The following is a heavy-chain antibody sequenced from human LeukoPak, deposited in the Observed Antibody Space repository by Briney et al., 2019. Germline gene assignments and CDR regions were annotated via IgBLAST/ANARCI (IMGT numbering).Heavy chain of an antibody. CDR3: ARVISRTTGTSMDV. CDR2: VYYSGST. Sequence: SETLSLTCTVSGGSINSQYWTWIRQPPGKGLEWIGFVYYSGSTNYNPSLKSRVTMSVDTSKNQFSLKLSSVTAADTAVYYCARVISRTTGTSMDVWGQGTTVTVSS. D-gene: IGHD1-1*01. J-gene: IGHJ6*02. V-gene: IGHV4-59*11. CDR1: GGSINSQY.